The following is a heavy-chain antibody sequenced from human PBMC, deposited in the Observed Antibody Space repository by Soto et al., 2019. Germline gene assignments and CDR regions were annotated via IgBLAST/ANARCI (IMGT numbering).Heavy chain of an antibody. CDR1: GGYIINYY. V-gene: IGHV4-59*01. CDR2: IYYSGST. CDR3: ASGGSSSWYGSYWFDP. Sequence: SQPMPLTWTVAGGYIINYYWSCIRKTKGKGLEWIGYIYYSGSTNYNPSLKSRVTISVDTSKNQFSLKLSSVTAADTAVYYCASGGSSSWYGSYWFDPWGQGTLVTVSS. D-gene: IGHD6-13*01. J-gene: IGHJ5*02.